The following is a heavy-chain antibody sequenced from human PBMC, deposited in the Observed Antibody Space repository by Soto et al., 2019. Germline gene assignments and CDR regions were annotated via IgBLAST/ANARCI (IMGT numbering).Heavy chain of an antibody. D-gene: IGHD6-13*01. CDR3: ALYSSSWHRDIGY. CDR1: GFTVSSNY. V-gene: IGHV3-66*01. CDR2: IYSGGST. J-gene: IGHJ4*02. Sequence: EVQLVESGGGLVQPGGSLRLSCAASGFTVSSNYMSWVRQAPGKGLEWVSVIYSGGSTYYADSVKGRFTISRDNSKNTLYLQMNSLRAEDTAVYYCALYSSSWHRDIGYWGQGTLVTVSS.